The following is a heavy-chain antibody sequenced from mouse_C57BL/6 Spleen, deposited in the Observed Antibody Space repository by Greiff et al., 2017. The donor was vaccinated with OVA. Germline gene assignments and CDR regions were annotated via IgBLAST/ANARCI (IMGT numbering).Heavy chain of an antibody. CDR3: AREDYYGSSDGY. J-gene: IGHJ2*01. V-gene: IGHV1-52*01. CDR2: IDPSDSET. CDR1: GYTFTSYW. Sequence: QVQLQQPGAELVRPGSSVKLSCKASGYTFTSYWMHWVKQRPIQGLEWIGNIDPSDSETHYNQKFKDKATLTVDKSSSTAYMQLSSLTSEDSAVYDCAREDYYGSSDGYWGQGTTRTVSS. D-gene: IGHD1-1*01.